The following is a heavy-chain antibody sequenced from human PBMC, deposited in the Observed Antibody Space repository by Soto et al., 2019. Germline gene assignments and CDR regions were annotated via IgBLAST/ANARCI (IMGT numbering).Heavy chain of an antibody. CDR3: ARDISRYDFWSGYYRSSGFDY. Sequence: EVQLVESGGGPVKPGGSLRLSCAASGFTFSSYSMNWVRQAPGKGLEWVSSISSSSSYIYYADSVKGRFTISRDNAKNSLYLQMNSLRAEDTAVYYCARDISRYDFWSGYYRSSGFDYWGQGTLVTVSS. J-gene: IGHJ4*02. D-gene: IGHD3-3*01. CDR2: ISSSSSYI. CDR1: GFTFSSYS. V-gene: IGHV3-21*01.